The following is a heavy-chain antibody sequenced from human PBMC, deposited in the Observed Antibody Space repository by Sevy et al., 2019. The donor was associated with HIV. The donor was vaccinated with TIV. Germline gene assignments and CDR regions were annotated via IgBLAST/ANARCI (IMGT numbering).Heavy chain of an antibody. J-gene: IGHJ4*02. D-gene: IGHD6-19*01. CDR1: GFSFSMFG. CDR3: AKGQQWMSGRFGTYFDY. Sequence: GGSLRLSCAASGFSFSMFGVSWVRQAPGKGLQWVSTFSGRDGTTYYADSVKGRFTVSRGNSKNTLSLQMSSLRDDDTAVYYCAKGQQWMSGRFGTYFDYWGQGILVTVSS. V-gene: IGHV3-23*01. CDR2: FSGRDGTT.